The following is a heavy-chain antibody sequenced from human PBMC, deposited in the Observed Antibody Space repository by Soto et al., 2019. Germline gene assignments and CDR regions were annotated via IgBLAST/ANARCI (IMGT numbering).Heavy chain of an antibody. CDR2: ISSSASHI. V-gene: IGHV3-21*01. J-gene: IGHJ5*02. D-gene: IGHD2-15*01. Sequence: ESGGGLVKPGGSLRLSCAASGFSCSSYSMNWVRQAPGKGLEWVSSISSSASHINYADSVKGRFTISRDNAKKSLYLQMTSLRAEDTAVYYCARGYPGYCSGGTCYWFDPWGQGTLVTVSS. CDR1: GFSCSSYS. CDR3: ARGYPGYCSGGTCYWFDP.